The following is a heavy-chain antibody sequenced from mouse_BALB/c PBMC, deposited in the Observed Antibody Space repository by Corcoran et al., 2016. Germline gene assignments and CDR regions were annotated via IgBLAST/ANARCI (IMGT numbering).Heavy chain of an antibody. CDR2: INTYTGEP. J-gene: IGHJ4*01. V-gene: IGHV9-1*02. CDR3: AREPYAMDY. CDR1: GYTFTNYG. Sequence: QIQLVQSGPELKKPVDTVKISCTASGYTFTNYGMNWVKPAPGKGLQWMGWINTYTGEPTYADDFKGRFAFSLETSASTAYLQINNLKNEDMATYFCAREPYAMDYWGQGTSVTVSS.